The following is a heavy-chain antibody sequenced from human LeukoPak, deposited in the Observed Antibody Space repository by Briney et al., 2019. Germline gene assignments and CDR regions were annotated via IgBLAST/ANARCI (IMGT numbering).Heavy chain of an antibody. D-gene: IGHD6-19*01. V-gene: IGHV4-39*07. J-gene: IGHJ4*02. CDR3: ARGNQWLAYYFDY. CDR2: IYYSGST. CDR1: GGSISSSSYY. Sequence: SETLSLTCTVSGGSISSSSYYWGWIRQPPGKGLEWIGSIYYSGSTYYNPSLKSRVTMSVDTSKNQFSLKLSSVTAADTAVYYCARGNQWLAYYFDYWGQGTLVTVSS.